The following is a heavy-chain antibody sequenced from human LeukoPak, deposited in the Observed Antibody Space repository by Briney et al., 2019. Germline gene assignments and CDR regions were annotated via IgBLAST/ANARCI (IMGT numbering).Heavy chain of an antibody. D-gene: IGHD2-2*01. V-gene: IGHV1-69*05. CDR3: ARGLNGCSSTSCYPYYYYMDV. CDR1: GGTFSSYA. Sequence: GASVKVSCKASGGTFSSYAISWVRRAPGQGLEWMGGIIPIFGTANYAQKFQGRVTITTDESTSTAYMELSSLRSEDTAVYYCARGLNGCSSTSCYPYYYYMDVWGKGTTVTVSS. J-gene: IGHJ6*03. CDR2: IIPIFGTA.